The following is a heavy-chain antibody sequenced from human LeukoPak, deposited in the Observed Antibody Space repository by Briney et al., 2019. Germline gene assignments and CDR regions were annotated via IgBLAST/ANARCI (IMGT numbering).Heavy chain of an antibody. V-gene: IGHV3-48*04. J-gene: IGHJ4*02. CDR1: GFILSNYR. Sequence: GGSLRLSCAASGFILSNYRMNWVRQAPGKGLEWVSYISSSGNSREYADSVKGRFTISRDNAKNSLYLQMNSLRAEDTAVYYCARAYSSSPSSVGYWGQGTLVTVSS. D-gene: IGHD6-13*01. CDR2: ISSSGNSR. CDR3: ARAYSSSPSSVGY.